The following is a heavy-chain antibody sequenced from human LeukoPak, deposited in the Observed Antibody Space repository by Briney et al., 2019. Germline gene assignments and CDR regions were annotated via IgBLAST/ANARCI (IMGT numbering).Heavy chain of an antibody. D-gene: IGHD6-13*01. CDR1: GFIFRNYW. CDR3: KSGGAAPGSFDN. Sequence: GGSLRLSCAASGFIFRNYWMSWVRQAPGKGLEWVANIKQDGSDTYYVDSVKGRFTISRDNAKNSLYLQMSTLRVEDTAVYYCKSGGAAPGSFDNWGQGTLVTVSP. V-gene: IGHV3-7*01. CDR2: IKQDGSDT. J-gene: IGHJ4*02.